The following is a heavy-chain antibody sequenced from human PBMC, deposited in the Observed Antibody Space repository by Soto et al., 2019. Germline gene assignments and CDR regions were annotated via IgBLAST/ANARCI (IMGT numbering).Heavy chain of an antibody. V-gene: IGHV3-48*02. Sequence: EVQLVESGGGLVQPGGSLRLSCAASGFTFSSYIMNWVRQAPGKGLEWVSYSSSSSSAIYYSDSVKGRFTIARDNAKNSLYLQMNSLIYEDTAVYYCARANVYYHILNGYYNAFNFDPWSKGTLVTVSS. D-gene: IGHD3-9*01. J-gene: IGHJ5*02. CDR2: SSSSSSAI. CDR1: GFTFSSYI. CDR3: ARANVYYHILNGYYNAFNFDP.